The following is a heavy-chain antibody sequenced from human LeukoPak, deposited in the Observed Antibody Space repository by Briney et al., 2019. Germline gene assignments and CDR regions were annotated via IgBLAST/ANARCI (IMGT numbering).Heavy chain of an antibody. Sequence: GASVTVSCKASGYTFTGYYMHWVRQAPGQGLEWMGRINPNSGGTNYAQKFQGRVTMTRDTSISTAYMELSRLRSDDTAVYYCASLSSGWPGGVDYWGQGTLVTVSS. D-gene: IGHD6-19*01. J-gene: IGHJ4*02. V-gene: IGHV1-2*06. CDR3: ASLSSGWPGGVDY. CDR2: INPNSGGT. CDR1: GYTFTGYY.